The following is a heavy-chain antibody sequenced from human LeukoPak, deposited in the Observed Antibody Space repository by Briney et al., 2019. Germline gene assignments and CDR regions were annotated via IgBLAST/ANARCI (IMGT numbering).Heavy chain of an antibody. Sequence: SETLSLTCAVYGGSFSGYYWSWIRQPPGKGLEWIGEINHSRRTHYNPSLKSRVTISVDTSKNQFSLKLSSVTAADTAVYYCARGGSQFGELRFRRRNWFDPWGQGTLVTVSS. CDR3: ARGGSQFGELRFRRRNWFDP. D-gene: IGHD3-10*01. V-gene: IGHV4-34*01. J-gene: IGHJ5*02. CDR2: INHSRRT. CDR1: GGSFSGYY.